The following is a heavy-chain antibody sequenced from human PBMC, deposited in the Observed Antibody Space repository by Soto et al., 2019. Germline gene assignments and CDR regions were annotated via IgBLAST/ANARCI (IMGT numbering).Heavy chain of an antibody. CDR1: GFTVSNYA. J-gene: IGHJ6*03. Sequence: PGGSLRLSCAASGFTVSNYAMSWVRQAPGKGLEWVSAISGSGGSTYYADSVKGRFTFSRDNSKNTLYLQMNSLRAEDTAVYYCAKDKEDCTSTSCIYYYYYYYMDVWGKGTTVTVSS. V-gene: IGHV3-23*01. D-gene: IGHD2-2*01. CDR2: ISGSGGST. CDR3: AKDKEDCTSTSCIYYYYYYYMDV.